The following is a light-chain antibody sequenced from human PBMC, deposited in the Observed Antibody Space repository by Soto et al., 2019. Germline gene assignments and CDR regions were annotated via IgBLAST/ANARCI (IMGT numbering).Light chain of an antibody. CDR1: KVENKN. J-gene: IGLJ1*01. CDR3: LVWESSSDQYV. CDR2: DDA. Sequence: SYELPQPPSVSVAPGQTARITCGGEKVENKNVHWYQQKAGQAPVLVVFDDADRPSGIPDRFSGSYSGNTATLTISRVEARDEADYYCLVWESSSDQYVFGTGTKVTVL. V-gene: IGLV3-21*02.